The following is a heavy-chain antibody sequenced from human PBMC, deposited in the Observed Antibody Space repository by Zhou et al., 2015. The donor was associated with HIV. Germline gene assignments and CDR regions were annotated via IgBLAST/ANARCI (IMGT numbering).Heavy chain of an antibody. CDR2: IRGSGGDT. CDR3: ARDAHYGSGSYYNDHDVFDI. CDR1: GFTFSKYA. V-gene: IGHV3-23*04. D-gene: IGHD3-10*01. Sequence: EVQLVESGGGLVTPGTSLRLSCIASGFTFSKYAMSWVRQAPRKGLQWVAAIRGSGGDTYYAGSVKGRFTISRDNSKNTLFLQMSSLRAEDTAVYYCARDAHYGSGSYYNDHDVFDIWGQGTMVT. J-gene: IGHJ3*02.